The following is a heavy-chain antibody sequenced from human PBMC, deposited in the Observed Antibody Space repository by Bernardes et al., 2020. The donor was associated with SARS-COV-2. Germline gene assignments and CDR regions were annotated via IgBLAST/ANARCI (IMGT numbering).Heavy chain of an antibody. V-gene: IGHV3-23*01. CDR2: IIASGGSI. D-gene: IGHD2-2*01. CDR3: AKGCSATCYRGDY. CDR1: GFTFSGQA. Sequence: GHLRGSCAASGFTFSGQAMRWVRPAPGKGLEWVSSIIASGGSIYYADSVKGRFTISRDNSKNTLFLQMNSLRAEDTAVYYCAKGCSATCYRGDYWGQGTLVTVSS. J-gene: IGHJ4*02.